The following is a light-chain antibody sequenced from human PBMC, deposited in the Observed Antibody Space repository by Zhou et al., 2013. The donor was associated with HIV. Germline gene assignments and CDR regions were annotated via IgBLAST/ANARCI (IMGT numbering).Light chain of an antibody. Sequence: EIVLTQSPGTLSLSPGERATLSCRASQSVSSNFLAWYQQKRGQAPRLLIYDASSRATGIPDRFSGSGSGTDFTLTISRLEPEDFAVYFCQQYGNSPTTFGQGTKVEIK. V-gene: IGKV3-20*01. CDR3: QQYGNSPTT. J-gene: IGKJ1*01. CDR2: DAS. CDR1: QSVSSNF.